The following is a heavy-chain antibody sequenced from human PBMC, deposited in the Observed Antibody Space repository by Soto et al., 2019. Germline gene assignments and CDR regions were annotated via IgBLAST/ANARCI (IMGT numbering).Heavy chain of an antibody. V-gene: IGHV1-18*01. CDR1: GYTFTNYG. CDR2: INTYHGNT. D-gene: IGHD6-13*01. Sequence: QVQLVQSGAELKKPGASVKVSCKASGYTFTNYGISWVRQAPGQGLEWMGWINTYHGNTKYAQKLQGRVTMTKDPSTSTAYMELTSLRSDDTAVYYCARSPGYSASWGYFYYGMKIWGQGTTVIVSS. CDR3: ARSPGYSASWGYFYYGMKI. J-gene: IGHJ6*02.